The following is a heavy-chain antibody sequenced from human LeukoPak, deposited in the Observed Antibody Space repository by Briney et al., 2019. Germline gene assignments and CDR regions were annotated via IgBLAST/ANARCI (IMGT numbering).Heavy chain of an antibody. J-gene: IGHJ4*02. CDR3: ASSAFGIYDSSGYIDY. V-gene: IGHV3-30*04. CDR2: ISYDGSNK. CDR1: GFTFSSYA. D-gene: IGHD3-22*01. Sequence: RSLRLSCAASGFTFSSYAMHWVRQAPGKGLEWVAVISYDGSNKYYADSVKGRFTISRDNSKNTLYLQMNSLRAEDTAVYYCASSAFGIYDSSGYIDYWGQGTLVTVSS.